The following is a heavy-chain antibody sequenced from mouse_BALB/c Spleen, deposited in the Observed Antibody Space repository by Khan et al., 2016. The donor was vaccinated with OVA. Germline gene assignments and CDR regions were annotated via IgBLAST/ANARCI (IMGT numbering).Heavy chain of an antibody. V-gene: IGHV1-4*01. D-gene: IGHD2-14*01. CDR2: INPSNGYT. CDR3: VRDGAYHRNDGWFAY. Sequence: VQLKQSGAELARPGASVKMSCKASGYTFTSYTIHWIKVRPGQGLEWTGFINPSNGYTNYNQKFKDKATLTADKSSTTVHMQLSSLTSDDSAVYNCVRDGAYHRNDGWFAYWGQGTLVTVSA. J-gene: IGHJ3*01. CDR1: GYTFTSYT.